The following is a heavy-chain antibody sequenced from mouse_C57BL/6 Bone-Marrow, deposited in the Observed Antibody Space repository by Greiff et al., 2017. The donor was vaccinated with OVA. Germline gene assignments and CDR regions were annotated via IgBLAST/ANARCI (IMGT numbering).Heavy chain of an antibody. V-gene: IGHV2-5*01. CDR1: GFSLTSYG. CDR3: AKFGYEWYFDV. Sequence: QVQLQQSGPGLVQPSQSLSITCTVSGFSLTSYGVPWVRQSPGKGLEWLGVIWRGGSTDYNAAFMSRMSITKDNSKSQVFFKMNSLQADDTAVYYCAKFGYEWYFDVWGTGTTVTVSS. CDR2: IWRGGST. J-gene: IGHJ1*03. D-gene: IGHD2-2*01.